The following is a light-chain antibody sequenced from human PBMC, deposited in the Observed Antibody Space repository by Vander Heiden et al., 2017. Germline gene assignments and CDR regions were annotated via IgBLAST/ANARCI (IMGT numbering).Light chain of an antibody. CDR1: QSISNY. Sequence: DIQMTQSPSSLSASVGDRVTITCRASQSISNYLNWYQQKPGKAPKLLIYAASSLQSGVPSRFSGSGSGTDFTLTISRLQPEDFAAYYCQQSDNTPRTFGQGTKLEIK. V-gene: IGKV1-39*01. J-gene: IGKJ2*02. CDR3: QQSDNTPRT. CDR2: AAS.